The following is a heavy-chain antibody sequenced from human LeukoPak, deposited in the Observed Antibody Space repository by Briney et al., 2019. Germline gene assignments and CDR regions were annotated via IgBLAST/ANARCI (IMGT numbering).Heavy chain of an antibody. D-gene: IGHD1-26*01. Sequence: TGGSLRLSCAASGFTFSSYSMNWVRQAPGKGLEWVSSISSSSSYIYYADSVKGRFTISRDNSKNTLYLQMNSLRAEDTAMYYCAKLRYSGYYYDYWGQGTLVTVSS. CDR2: ISSSSSYI. J-gene: IGHJ4*02. CDR3: AKLRYSGYYYDY. CDR1: GFTFSSYS. V-gene: IGHV3-21*01.